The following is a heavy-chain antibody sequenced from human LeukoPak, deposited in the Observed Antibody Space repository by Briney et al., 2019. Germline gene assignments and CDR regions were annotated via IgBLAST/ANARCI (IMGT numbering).Heavy chain of an antibody. Sequence: ASVKVSCKASGYTFTGYYMHWVRQAPGQGLEWMGWINPNSGGTNYAQKFQGRVTMTRNTSISTAYMELSSLRSEDTAVYYCARRSYDAFDIWGQGTMVTVSS. J-gene: IGHJ3*02. CDR3: ARRSYDAFDI. V-gene: IGHV1-2*02. CDR1: GYTFTGYY. D-gene: IGHD5-24*01. CDR2: INPNSGGT.